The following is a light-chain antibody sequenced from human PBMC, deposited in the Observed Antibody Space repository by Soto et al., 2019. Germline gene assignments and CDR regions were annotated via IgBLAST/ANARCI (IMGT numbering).Light chain of an antibody. V-gene: IGKV1-17*01. J-gene: IGKJ2*01. Sequence: QMTQSPSSLSASVGEKIIITCRASRDVGSDVSWYQQKPGQAPKLLIYAASNLYTGVPSRFSGSRSGTEFTLTISSLQPEDFATYYCQQFNTFSFTFGQGTKLEIK. CDR3: QQFNTFSFT. CDR2: AAS. CDR1: RDVGSD.